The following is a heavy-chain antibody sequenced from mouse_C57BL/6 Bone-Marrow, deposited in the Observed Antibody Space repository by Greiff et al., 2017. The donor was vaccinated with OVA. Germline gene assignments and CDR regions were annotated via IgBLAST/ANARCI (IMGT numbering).Heavy chain of an antibody. CDR2: IDPENGDT. J-gene: IGHJ3*01. V-gene: IGHV14-4*01. D-gene: IGHD1-1*01. CDR3: TTLIATVAY. CDR1: GFNIKDDY. Sequence: VQLKQSGAELVRPGASVKLSCTASGFNIKDDYMHWVKQRPEQGLEWIGWIDPENGDTEYASKFQGKATITADTSSNTAYLQLSSLTSEDAAVYYCTTLIATVAYWGQGTLVTVSA.